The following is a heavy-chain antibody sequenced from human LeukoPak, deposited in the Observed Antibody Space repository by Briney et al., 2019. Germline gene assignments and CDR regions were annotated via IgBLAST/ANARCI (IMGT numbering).Heavy chain of an antibody. Sequence: GASVKVSCKASGGTFSSYAISWVRQAPGQGLEWMGRIIPILGIANYAQKFQGRVTITADKSTSTAYMELSSLRSEDTAAYYCARDSVEMATITLDYRGQGTLVTVSS. CDR2: IIPILGIA. V-gene: IGHV1-69*04. CDR3: ARDSVEMATITLDY. D-gene: IGHD5-24*01. CDR1: GGTFSSYA. J-gene: IGHJ4*02.